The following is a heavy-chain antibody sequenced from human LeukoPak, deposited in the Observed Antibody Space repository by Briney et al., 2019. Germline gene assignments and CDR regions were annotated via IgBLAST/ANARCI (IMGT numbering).Heavy chain of an antibody. CDR2: ITLSSSTI. Sequence: GGSLRLSCAASGFNFNNYNMNWVRQAPGKGLEWVSYITLSSSTIYYADSVKGRFTVSRDNAKNSLYLQMNSLRSEDTAVYYCARGVQVTIFGVVVGPRNYYMDVWGKGTTVTVSS. CDR1: GFNFNNYN. V-gene: IGHV3-48*01. J-gene: IGHJ6*03. D-gene: IGHD3-3*01. CDR3: ARGVQVTIFGVVVGPRNYYMDV.